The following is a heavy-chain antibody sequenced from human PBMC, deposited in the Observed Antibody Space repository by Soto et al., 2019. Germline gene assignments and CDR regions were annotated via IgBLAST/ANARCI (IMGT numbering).Heavy chain of an antibody. J-gene: IGHJ4*02. D-gene: IGHD6-19*01. Sequence: GGSLRLSCSASGFTFSSYAMHWVRQAPGKGLEYVSAISSNGGSTYYADSVKGRFTISRDNSKNTLYLQMSSLRAEDTAVYCCVKDPYPNNSGLRPYFDYWGQGTLVTVSS. CDR3: VKDPYPNNSGLRPYFDY. V-gene: IGHV3-64D*08. CDR2: ISSNGGST. CDR1: GFTFSSYA.